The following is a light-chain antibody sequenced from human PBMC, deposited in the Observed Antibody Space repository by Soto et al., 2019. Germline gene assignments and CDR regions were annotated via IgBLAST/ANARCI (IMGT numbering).Light chain of an antibody. Sequence: DIVMTQSLDSLAVSLGERATINCKSSQSILYSSNNNNYLAWYQQKPRQPPKLLIYWASTRESGVPDRFSGSGSGTDFTLTISSLQAEDVAVYYCQQYYSTPLTFGGGTKVEIK. V-gene: IGKV4-1*01. CDR3: QQYYSTPLT. J-gene: IGKJ4*01. CDR2: WAS. CDR1: QSILYSSNNNNY.